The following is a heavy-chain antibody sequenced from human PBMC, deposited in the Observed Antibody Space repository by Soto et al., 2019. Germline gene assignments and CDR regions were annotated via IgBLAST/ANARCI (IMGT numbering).Heavy chain of an antibody. CDR3: VRRYYYDGSGPDGMDV. D-gene: IGHD3-22*01. Sequence: GGSLRLSCAVSGFTFNSYGMSWVRQAPGKGLEWVSAISASGGSRYYADSVKGRFTISRDNSKNTLFLQMNSLSAEDTAVYYCVRRYYYDGSGPDGMDVWGHGTTVTDSS. J-gene: IGHJ6*02. V-gene: IGHV3-23*01. CDR1: GFTFNSYG. CDR2: ISASGGSR.